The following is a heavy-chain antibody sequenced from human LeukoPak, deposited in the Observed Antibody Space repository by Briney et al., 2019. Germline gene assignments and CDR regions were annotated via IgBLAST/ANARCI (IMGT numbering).Heavy chain of an antibody. CDR2: VYYTGST. Sequence: SETLSLTCTVSGDSISRSYWSWIRQPPGKGLEWIGYVYYTGSTSYNPSLESRVTISLDSSKNQVSLMVTAVTAADTALYYCARGRNIFDPWGQGTLVIVSS. J-gene: IGHJ5*02. V-gene: IGHV4-59*08. D-gene: IGHD1-14*01. CDR3: ARGRNIFDP. CDR1: GDSISRSY.